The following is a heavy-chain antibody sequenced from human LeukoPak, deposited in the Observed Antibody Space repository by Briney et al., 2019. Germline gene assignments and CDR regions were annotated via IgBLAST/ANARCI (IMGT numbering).Heavy chain of an antibody. V-gene: IGHV4-39*01. CDR1: GGSISRSSYY. CDR3: ASRHYFDNSGYNYRLLDY. D-gene: IGHD3-22*01. J-gene: IGHJ4*02. Sequence: SETLSLTCTVSGGSISRSSYYWDWIRQPPGKGLEWIGTIYYSGDTHYKPSLKSRVTISVDTSKDQFSLKLTSVTAADTAVYYCASRHYFDNSGYNYRLLDYWGQGILVTISS. CDR2: IYYSGDT.